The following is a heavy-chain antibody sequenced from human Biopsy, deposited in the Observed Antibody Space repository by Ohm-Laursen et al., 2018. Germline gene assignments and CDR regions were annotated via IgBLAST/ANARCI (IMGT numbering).Heavy chain of an antibody. CDR2: IYYSGST. V-gene: IGHV4-59*01. D-gene: IGHD2/OR15-2a*01. J-gene: IGHJ6*02. CDR3: ARATNSTGWPYYYFYGMDV. Sequence: LSCTASGFTFGDYYMSWIRQTPGKGLEWIGYIYYSGSTNYNPSLKSRVTISVDTSKNQFSLRLNSVTAADTAVYYCARATNSTGWPYYYFYGMDVWGQGTTVTVSS. CDR1: GFTFGDYY.